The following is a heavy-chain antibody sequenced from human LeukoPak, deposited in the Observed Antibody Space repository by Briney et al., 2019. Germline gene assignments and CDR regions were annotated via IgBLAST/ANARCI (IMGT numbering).Heavy chain of an antibody. V-gene: IGHV1-58*01. J-gene: IGHJ4*02. CDR1: GFTSTNFA. CDR2: IIVGSGAT. Sequence: SVNVSCKASGFTSTNFAVQWVRQARGQRLEWIGWIIVGSGATKCAQDFQERVTITRDLSTSTLYMELRSLTSEDTAVYYCAADLSNPRMGASYLDSWGQGTLVTVSS. D-gene: IGHD3-16*01. CDR3: AADLSNPRMGASYLDS.